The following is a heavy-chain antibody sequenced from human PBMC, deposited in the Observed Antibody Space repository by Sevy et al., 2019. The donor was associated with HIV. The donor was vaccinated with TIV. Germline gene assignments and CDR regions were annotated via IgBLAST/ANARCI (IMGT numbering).Heavy chain of an antibody. CDR3: ARDTDYYDSSCYQGWFDP. Sequence: ASVKVSCNASGGTFSSYAISWVRQAPGQGLEWMGGIIPIFGTANYAQKFQGRVTITADESTCKAYMDLSSLRSEDTAVYYCARDTDYYDSSCYQGWFDPCVQGTLVTVSS. J-gene: IGHJ5*02. D-gene: IGHD3-22*01. CDR2: IIPIFGTA. V-gene: IGHV1-69*13. CDR1: GGTFSSYA.